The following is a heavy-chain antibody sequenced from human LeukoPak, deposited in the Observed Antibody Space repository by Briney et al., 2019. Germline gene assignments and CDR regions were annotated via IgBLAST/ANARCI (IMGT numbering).Heavy chain of an antibody. Sequence: PSETLSPTCTVSGGSINSYYWSWLRQPPGKGLEWIGYIYYSGSTYYNPSLKSRVTISVDTSKNQFSLKLNSVTAADSAVYYCARCGAQLNWFDPWGQGTLVTVSS. CDR2: IYYSGST. J-gene: IGHJ5*02. CDR1: GGSINSYY. V-gene: IGHV4-59*08. D-gene: IGHD2-2*01. CDR3: ARCGAQLNWFDP.